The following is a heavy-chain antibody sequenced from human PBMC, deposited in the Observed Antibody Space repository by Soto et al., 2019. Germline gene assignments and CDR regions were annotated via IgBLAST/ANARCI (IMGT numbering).Heavy chain of an antibody. CDR3: AKDRYYDILTGYSGDAFDI. D-gene: IGHD3-9*01. J-gene: IGHJ3*02. Sequence: GGSLRLSCAASGFTFSSYAMSWVRQAPGKGLEWVSAISGSGGSTYYADSVKGRFTISRDNSKNTLYLQMNSLRAEDTAVYYCAKDRYYDILTGYSGDAFDIWGQGTMVTV. CDR2: ISGSGGST. CDR1: GFTFSSYA. V-gene: IGHV3-23*01.